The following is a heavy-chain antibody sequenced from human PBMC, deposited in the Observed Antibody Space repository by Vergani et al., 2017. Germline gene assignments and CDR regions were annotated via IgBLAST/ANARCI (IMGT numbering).Heavy chain of an antibody. CDR2: IHTGGST. V-gene: IGHV4-61*02. CDR3: AKSSKVVPAAINYYDSSGYS. CDR1: GGSISSSSHY. Sequence: QVQLQESGPGLVEPSETLSLTCTLSGGSISSSSHYWSWIRQPAGKGPEWIGHIHTGGSTDLNPSFKSRVSISVDTSKSQFSLKLNSVTVADTTVYYCAKSSKVVPAAINYYDSSGYSWSQGTLVTVSS. J-gene: IGHJ4*02. D-gene: IGHD3-22*01.